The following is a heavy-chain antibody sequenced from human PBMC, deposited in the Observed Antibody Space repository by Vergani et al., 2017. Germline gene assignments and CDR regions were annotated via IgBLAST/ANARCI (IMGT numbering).Heavy chain of an antibody. CDR2: IYHSGST. J-gene: IGHJ3*02. D-gene: IGHD2/OR15-2a*01. V-gene: IGHV4-4*03. CDR1: GDPISSSNW. Sequence: QVQLQESGPGLVKPLGTLSLTCTVSGDPISSSNWWSWVRQPPGKGLEWIGEIYHSGSTNYDPSLESRVTISMHKSTNEFSLKLSSVTAADTAIYYCARVGRSIYPDAFDIWGQGTLVTVSS. CDR3: ARVGRSIYPDAFDI.